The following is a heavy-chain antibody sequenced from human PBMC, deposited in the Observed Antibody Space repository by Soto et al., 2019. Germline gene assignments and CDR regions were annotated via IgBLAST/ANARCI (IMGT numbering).Heavy chain of an antibody. J-gene: IGHJ4*02. CDR2: IYYSGDT. CDR3: ARLAYSSRGGQFIDY. V-gene: IGHV4-31*03. Sequence: QVQLQESGPGLVEPSQTLSLTCNVSGDSISSGGYHWSWIRQHPGKGLEWIVYIYYSGDTYYNPSLKSRVAISVHTSKKQLSLNLCSATAADTAVYYCARLAYSSRGGQFIDYWGQGVLVTVSS. D-gene: IGHD6-13*01. CDR1: GDSISSGGYH.